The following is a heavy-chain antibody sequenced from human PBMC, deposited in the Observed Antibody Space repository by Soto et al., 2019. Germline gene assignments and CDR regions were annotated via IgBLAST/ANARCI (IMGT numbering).Heavy chain of an antibody. V-gene: IGHV3-33*07. J-gene: IGHJ5*02. CDR2: IWYDGSYK. CDR1: GFTFNTYG. Sequence: PGGSLRLSCVSSGFTFNTYGMFWARQAPGTGLEWVAGIWYDGSYKYYVDSVKGRFTVSRDNSKNTVYLEMNNLRGEDTAAYYCARISGSGHLGWFDPWGQGTLVTVSS. CDR3: ARISGSGHLGWFDP. D-gene: IGHD3-10*01.